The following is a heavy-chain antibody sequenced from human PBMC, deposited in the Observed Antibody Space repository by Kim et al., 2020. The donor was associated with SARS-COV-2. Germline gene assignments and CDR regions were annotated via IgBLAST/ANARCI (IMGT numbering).Heavy chain of an antibody. D-gene: IGHD2-15*01. V-gene: IGHV1-18*01. CDR1: GYTFTSYG. Sequence: ASVKVSCKASGYTFTSYGISWVRQAPGQGLEWMGWISAYNGNTNYAQKLQGRVTMTTDTSTSTAYMELRSLRSDDTAVYYCARVLKRGAGYCSGGSCVNSPRWYFDLWGRGTLVTVSS. CDR2: ISAYNGNT. CDR3: ARVLKRGAGYCSGGSCVNSPRWYFDL. J-gene: IGHJ2*01.